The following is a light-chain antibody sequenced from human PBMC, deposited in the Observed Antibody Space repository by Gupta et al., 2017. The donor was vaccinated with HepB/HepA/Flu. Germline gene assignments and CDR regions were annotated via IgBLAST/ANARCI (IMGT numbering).Light chain of an antibody. CDR2: LGS. V-gene: IGKV2-28*01. Sequence: DSVLTQSPLSLSVTPGEPAPISCRSSQSLLHRNGHNYLDWYLQKPGQSPQLLIYLGSNRTSGVPDRFSSSGSCTDYTLKISRVGAEDVGVYYCMQARQVRPWTFGQGTKVEI. J-gene: IGKJ1*01. CDR1: QSLLHRNGHNY. CDR3: MQARQVRPWT.